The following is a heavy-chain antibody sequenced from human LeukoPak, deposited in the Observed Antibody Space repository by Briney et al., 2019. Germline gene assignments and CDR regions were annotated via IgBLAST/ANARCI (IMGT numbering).Heavy chain of an antibody. CDR3: ARYIRSGYLASNWFDP. D-gene: IGHD3-3*01. Sequence: SETLSLTCTVSGGSISSYYWSWLRQPPGKGLEWLGYIYYSGSTNYNPSLKSRVTISVDTSKNQFSLKLSSVTAADTAVYYCARYIRSGYLASNWFDPWGQGTLVTVSS. CDR1: GGSISSYY. CDR2: IYYSGST. J-gene: IGHJ5*02. V-gene: IGHV4-59*01.